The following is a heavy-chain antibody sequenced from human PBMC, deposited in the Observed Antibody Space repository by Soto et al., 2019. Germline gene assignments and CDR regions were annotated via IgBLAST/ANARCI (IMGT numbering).Heavy chain of an antibody. J-gene: IGHJ1*01. D-gene: IGHD6-13*01. V-gene: IGHV3-9*01. CDR1: GFTFDDYA. CDR3: VKDESINWYSGHFRH. Sequence: LCLSCAASGFTFDDYAMHWVRQVPGKGLEWVSGINWNSGSIGYGDSVKGRFAISRDNAKNSLHLQMNSLSAEDTAFYYCVKDESINWYSGHFRHWGQGTLVTVSS. CDR2: INWNSGSI.